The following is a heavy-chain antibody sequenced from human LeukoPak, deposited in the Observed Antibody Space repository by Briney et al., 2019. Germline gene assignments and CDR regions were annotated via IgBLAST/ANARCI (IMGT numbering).Heavy chain of an antibody. CDR3: AKVDIAVVPAAMREDYDYYYMDV. CDR1: GFPFSDFY. CDR2: ISSGGTTI. D-gene: IGHD2-2*01. V-gene: IGHV3-11*04. Sequence: GGSLRLSCTASGFPFSDFYMAWIRQPPGKGLEYISYISSGGTTISYADSVRGRFTISRDNAENVLYLQMNSLRDDDTAVYYCAKVDIAVVPAAMREDYDYYYMDVWGKGTTVTVSS. J-gene: IGHJ6*03.